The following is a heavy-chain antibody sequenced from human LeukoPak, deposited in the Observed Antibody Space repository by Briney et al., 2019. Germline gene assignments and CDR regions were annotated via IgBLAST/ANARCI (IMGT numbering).Heavy chain of an antibody. D-gene: IGHD3-16*02. Sequence: GGSLRLSCAASGFTFSSYAMSWVRQAPGKGLEWVSAISGSGGSTYYADSVKGRFTISRDNSKNTLYLQMNSLRAEDTAVYYCAKDQDDYVWGSYRYNNVSFDYWGQGTLVTVSS. CDR2: ISGSGGST. J-gene: IGHJ4*02. CDR3: AKDQDDYVWGSYRYNNVSFDY. V-gene: IGHV3-23*01. CDR1: GFTFSSYA.